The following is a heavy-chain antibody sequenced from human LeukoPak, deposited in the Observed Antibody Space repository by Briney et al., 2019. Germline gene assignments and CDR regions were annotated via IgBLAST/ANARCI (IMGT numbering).Heavy chain of an antibody. J-gene: IGHJ4*02. V-gene: IGHV3-15*01. CDR1: GLTFSNAW. D-gene: IGHD2-8*01. CDR3: TTVVVLMVYAIDY. CDR2: IKSKTGGGTT. Sequence: PGGSLRLSCAASGLTFSNAWMSWVRQAPGKGLEWVGRIKSKTGGGTTDYAAPGKGRFTISRDNSKTTLYLQMNSLKTEDTAVYYCTTVVVLMVYAIDYWGQGTLVTVSS.